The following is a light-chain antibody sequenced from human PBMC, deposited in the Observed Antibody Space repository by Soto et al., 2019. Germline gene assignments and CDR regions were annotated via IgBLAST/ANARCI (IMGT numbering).Light chain of an antibody. CDR2: GAS. CDR3: QQYGNSPFT. CDR1: QSFSSTS. V-gene: IGKV3-20*01. Sequence: PVERATLSCRASQSFSSTSLAWYQQIPGQAPRLLLYGASTRATGIPDRFSGSESGTDFTLTINRLEPEDFVVYYCQQYGNSPFTFGQGTRLEIK. J-gene: IGKJ5*01.